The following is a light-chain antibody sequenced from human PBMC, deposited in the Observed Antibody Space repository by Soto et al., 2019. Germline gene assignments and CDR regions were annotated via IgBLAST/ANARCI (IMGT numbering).Light chain of an antibody. CDR1: QTVYNNY. Sequence: EIVLTQSPGTLSLSPGERATLSCRASQTVYNNYLAWYQQKPGQAPRLLVYGASNRATAIADRFSGSGSGTDFTLTINRLEPADFAIYYCQQYAGSPTFGQGTKVEIK. CDR2: GAS. V-gene: IGKV3-20*01. J-gene: IGKJ1*01. CDR3: QQYAGSPT.